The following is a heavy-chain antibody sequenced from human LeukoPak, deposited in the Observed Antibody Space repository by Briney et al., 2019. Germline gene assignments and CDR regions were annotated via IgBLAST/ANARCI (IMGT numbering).Heavy chain of an antibody. CDR3: ARSSTYYDFWSGYYTHYYFDY. V-gene: IGHV4-39*01. CDR1: GGSISSSGYY. Sequence: SETLSLTCTVSGGSISSSGYYWGWIRQPPGKGLEWIGSVDYTGITSHSPSLKSRVTISVDTSKNQFSLKVSSVSAADTGVYYCARSSTYYDFWSGYYTHYYFDYWGQGTLVTVSS. J-gene: IGHJ4*02. CDR2: VDYTGIT. D-gene: IGHD3-3*01.